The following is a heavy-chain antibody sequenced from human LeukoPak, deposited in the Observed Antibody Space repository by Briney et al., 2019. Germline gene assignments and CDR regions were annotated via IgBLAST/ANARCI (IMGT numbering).Heavy chain of an antibody. CDR1: GFTSNRNWMYW. CDR3: VRGFSYSFDY. CDR2: INNDGSTT. V-gene: IGHV3-74*01. Sequence: GGSLRLSCAASGFTSNRNWMYWMHWVRQAPGKGLVWVSRINNDGSTTHYADSVKGRFTISRDNAKDTVYLQMNTLRAEDTAVYYCVRGFSYSFDYWGQGTLVTVSS. D-gene: IGHD3-10*01. J-gene: IGHJ4*02.